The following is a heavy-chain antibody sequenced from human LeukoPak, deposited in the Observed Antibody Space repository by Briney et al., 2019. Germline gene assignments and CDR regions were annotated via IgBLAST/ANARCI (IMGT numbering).Heavy chain of an antibody. D-gene: IGHD5-18*01. CDR1: GGSISSDY. Sequence: SETLSLTCTVSGGSISSDYWSWIRQPPGKGLEWIGYIYYSGDTNYNPSLKSRVTISVDTSKNQFSLKLRSVTAADTAVYYCARRGYSYGLVDYWGQGTLVTVSS. V-gene: IGHV4-59*01. CDR2: IYYSGDT. J-gene: IGHJ4*02. CDR3: ARRGYSYGLVDY.